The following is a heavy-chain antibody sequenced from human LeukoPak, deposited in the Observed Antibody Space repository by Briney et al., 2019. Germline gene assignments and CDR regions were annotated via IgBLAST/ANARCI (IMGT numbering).Heavy chain of an antibody. Sequence: PGGSLRLSCAASGFTVSSNYMSWVRQAPGKGLEWVSVIYSGGSTYYADSVKGRFTISRDNSKNTLYLQMNSLRAEDTAVYYCARGSSYGNYGMDVWGQGTTVTVSS. CDR2: IYSGGST. V-gene: IGHV3-66*01. J-gene: IGHJ6*02. D-gene: IGHD5-18*01. CDR1: GFTVSSNY. CDR3: ARGSSYGNYGMDV.